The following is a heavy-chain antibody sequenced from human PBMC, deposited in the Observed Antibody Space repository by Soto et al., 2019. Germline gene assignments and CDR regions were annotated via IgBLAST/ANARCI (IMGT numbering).Heavy chain of an antibody. D-gene: IGHD3-3*01. Sequence: VKVSCKASGNTFTSYDINWVRQATGHGLEWMGWINPNSGNIGYAQKFQGRVTMTRDTAIRTAYMEVSRLRSDDTAVYYCARAPHYDFWSAESYYYYGMDVWGQGTTVTVSS. J-gene: IGHJ6*02. CDR2: INPNSGNI. V-gene: IGHV1-8*01. CDR1: GNTFTSYD. CDR3: ARAPHYDFWSAESYYYYGMDV.